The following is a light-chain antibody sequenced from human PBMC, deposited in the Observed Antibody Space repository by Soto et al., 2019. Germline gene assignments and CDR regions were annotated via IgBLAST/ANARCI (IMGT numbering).Light chain of an antibody. V-gene: IGKV3-11*01. Sequence: EIVLTQSPATLSLSPGERATLSCRASQSVDNYLDWYQQKPGQAPRLLIYESSNRATGIPARFNGSGSGTDFSLTISSLEPEDFAVYYCQQRSTWPQTFGQGTKVDI. CDR2: ESS. CDR3: QQRSTWPQT. J-gene: IGKJ1*01. CDR1: QSVDNY.